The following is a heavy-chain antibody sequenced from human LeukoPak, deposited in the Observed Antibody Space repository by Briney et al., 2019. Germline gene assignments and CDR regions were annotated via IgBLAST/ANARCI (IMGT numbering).Heavy chain of an antibody. CDR3: TSDLGRYSSGWRTDY. Sequence: GGSLRLSCTTSGFTFGDYAMSWVRQAPGKGLEWVGFIRSKAYGGTTEYAASVKGRFTISRDDSKSIAYLQMNSLKTEDTAVYYCTSDLGRYSSGWRTDYWGEGTLVTVSP. V-gene: IGHV3-49*04. J-gene: IGHJ4*02. CDR1: GFTFGDYA. D-gene: IGHD6-19*01. CDR2: IRSKAYGGTT.